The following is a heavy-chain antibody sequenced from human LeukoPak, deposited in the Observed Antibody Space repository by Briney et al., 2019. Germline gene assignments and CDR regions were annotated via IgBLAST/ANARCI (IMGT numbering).Heavy chain of an antibody. CDR3: ASRYRSGSYPFGY. D-gene: IGHD3-10*01. CDR1: GGSFSGYY. V-gene: IGHV4-34*01. CDR2: INHSGST. J-gene: IGHJ4*02. Sequence: SETLSLACAVYGGSFSGYYWSWIRQPPGKGLEWIGEINHSGSTNYNPSLKSRVTILVDTSKTQFSLKLSSVTAADPAVYYCASRYRSGSYPFGYWGQGTLVTVSS.